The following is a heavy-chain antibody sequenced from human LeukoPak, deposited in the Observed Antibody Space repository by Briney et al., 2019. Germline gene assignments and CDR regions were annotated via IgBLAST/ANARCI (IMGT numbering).Heavy chain of an antibody. D-gene: IGHD3-10*01. CDR3: AATWGGIFPHWAYFDY. J-gene: IGHJ4*02. CDR2: IYPGDSDT. Sequence: GESLKISCKGSGYSFTSYWIGWVRQMPGKGLEWMGIIYPGDSDTRYSPSFQGQVTISADKSISTAYLQWSSLKASDTAMYYCAATWGGIFPHWAYFDYWGQGTLVTVSS. CDR1: GYSFTSYW. V-gene: IGHV5-51*01.